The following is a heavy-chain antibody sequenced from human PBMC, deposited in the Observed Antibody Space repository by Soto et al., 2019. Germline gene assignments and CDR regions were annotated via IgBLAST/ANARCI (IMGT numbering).Heavy chain of an antibody. CDR3: VRQGFGRLHGLVDV. CDR1: DDSSSNYK. CDR2: IDSNGGT. J-gene: IGHJ6*02. Sequence: QVQLQESGPGLVKPSETLSLTCTVSDDSSSNYKWSWIRQPPGRRLEWIGYIDSNGGTSYNPSLQSRVPISTDTSTKQFCLKLSSVTAADTAVYYCVRQGFGRLHGLVDVWGQGTTVTVSS. V-gene: IGHV4-59*08. D-gene: IGHD3-10*01.